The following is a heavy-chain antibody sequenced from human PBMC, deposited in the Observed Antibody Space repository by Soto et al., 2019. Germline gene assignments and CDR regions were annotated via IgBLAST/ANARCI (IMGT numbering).Heavy chain of an antibody. Sequence: QVHLVESGGGLVKPGGSLRLSCAASGFTFSDSYMTWIRQAPGKGLEWVSYISGSGETTYYADSVKGRFTVSRDNAKKSLYLQMNSLRAEDTAVYYCAKDLRRRGIVVVVAATGFDYWGQGTLVTVSS. J-gene: IGHJ4*02. D-gene: IGHD2-15*01. CDR3: AKDLRRRGIVVVVAATGFDY. V-gene: IGHV3-11*01. CDR2: ISGSGETT. CDR1: GFTFSDSY.